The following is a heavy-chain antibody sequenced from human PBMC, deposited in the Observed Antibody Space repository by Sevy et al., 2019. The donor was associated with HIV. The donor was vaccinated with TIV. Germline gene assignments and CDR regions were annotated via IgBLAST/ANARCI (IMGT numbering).Heavy chain of an antibody. V-gene: IGHV1-2*02. D-gene: IGHD2-15*01. Sequence: ASVKVSCKASGYTFTGYYMHWVRQAPGQGLEWMGWINPNSGGTNYAQKFQGRVTMTRDTSISTAYMELGRLRSDDTAVYYCARAIVVVVAATLLDFDYWGQGTLVTVSS. J-gene: IGHJ4*02. CDR3: ARAIVVVVAATLLDFDY. CDR2: INPNSGGT. CDR1: GYTFTGYY.